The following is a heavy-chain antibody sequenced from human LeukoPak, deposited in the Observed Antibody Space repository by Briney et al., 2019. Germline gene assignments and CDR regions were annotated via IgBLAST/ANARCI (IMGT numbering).Heavy chain of an antibody. J-gene: IGHJ4*02. Sequence: ASVTVSCTASCYTFTNYGITWVRQAPGQGLEWMGWISGYKGNTNYAQKLQGRVTMTTDSSTSTAYMELRSLRSDDTAIYYCARGGGLLYADYWGQGTLVTVSS. V-gene: IGHV1-18*01. CDR2: ISGYKGNT. D-gene: IGHD2-2*02. CDR1: CYTFTNYG. CDR3: ARGGGLLYADY.